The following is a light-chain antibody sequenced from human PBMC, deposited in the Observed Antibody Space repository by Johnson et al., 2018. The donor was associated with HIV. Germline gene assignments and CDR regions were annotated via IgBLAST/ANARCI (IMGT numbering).Light chain of an antibody. CDR3: GTWDSSLSAG. CDR2: ENN. CDR1: SSNIGNNY. J-gene: IGLJ1*01. Sequence: QSVLTQPPSVSAAPGQKVTISCSGSSSNIGNNYVSWYRQLPGTAPKLLIYENNKRPSGIPDRFSGSKSGTSATLGITGLQTGDEADYYCGTWDSSLSAGLGTGTKVTVL. V-gene: IGLV1-51*02.